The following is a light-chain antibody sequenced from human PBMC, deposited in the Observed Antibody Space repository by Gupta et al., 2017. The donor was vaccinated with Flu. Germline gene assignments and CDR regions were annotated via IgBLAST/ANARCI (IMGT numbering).Light chain of an antibody. Sequence: DIVVIQYPLFLTVTPGKPATISCKSSQSLLHSNGHNYLDWYLQMSGQPPQLLFCLGSNRASGVADRFSGIGSGTDYTLKISRVEAEDVGVYCCMRARQSWTFGQGTKVEIK. V-gene: IGKV2-28*01. J-gene: IGKJ1*01. CDR1: QSLLHSNGHNY. CDR2: LGS. CDR3: MRARQSWT.